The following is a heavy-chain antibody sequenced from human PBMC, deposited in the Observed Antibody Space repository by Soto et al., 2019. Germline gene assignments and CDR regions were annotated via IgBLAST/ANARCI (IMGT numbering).Heavy chain of an antibody. Sequence: GGSLRLSCAASGLTFSSYAMSWVRQAPGKGLEWVSAISGSGGSTYYADSVKGRFTISRDNSKNTLYLQMNSLRAEDTAVYYCAKAWDSSGRHAFDYWGQGTLVTVSS. CDR2: ISGSGGST. D-gene: IGHD3-22*01. J-gene: IGHJ4*02. CDR1: GLTFSSYA. CDR3: AKAWDSSGRHAFDY. V-gene: IGHV3-23*01.